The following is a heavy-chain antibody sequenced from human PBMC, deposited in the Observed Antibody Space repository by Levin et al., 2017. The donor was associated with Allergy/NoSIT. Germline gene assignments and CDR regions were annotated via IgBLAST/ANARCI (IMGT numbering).Heavy chain of an antibody. CDR2: ISYDGSNK. CDR3: AKDQVAAAGSGYYYDYYMDV. J-gene: IGHJ6*03. V-gene: IGHV3-30*18. CDR1: GFTFSSYG. D-gene: IGHD6-13*01. Sequence: GGSLRLSCAASGFTFSSYGMHWVRQAPGKGLEWVAVISYDGSNKYYADSVKGRFTISRDNSKNTLYLQMNSLRAEDTAVYYCAKDQVAAAGSGYYYDYYMDVWGKGTTVTVSS.